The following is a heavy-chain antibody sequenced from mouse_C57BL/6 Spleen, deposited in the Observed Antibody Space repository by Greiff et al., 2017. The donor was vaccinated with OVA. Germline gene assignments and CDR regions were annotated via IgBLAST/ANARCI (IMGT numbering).Heavy chain of an antibody. CDR2: IDPSDSYT. CDR3: ARRAFITTVVATDAMDY. D-gene: IGHD1-1*01. Sequence: VQLQQPGAELVMPGASVKLSCKASGYTFTSYWMHWVKQRPGQGLEWIGEIDPSDSYTNYNQKFKGKSTLTVDKSSSTAYMQLSSLTSEDSAVYYCARRAFITTVVATDAMDYWGQGTSVTVSS. V-gene: IGHV1-69*01. CDR1: GYTFTSYW. J-gene: IGHJ4*01.